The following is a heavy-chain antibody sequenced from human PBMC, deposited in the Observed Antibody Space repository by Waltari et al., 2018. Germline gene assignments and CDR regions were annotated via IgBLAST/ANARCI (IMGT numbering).Heavy chain of an antibody. D-gene: IGHD6-19*01. Sequence: EVVLVQSGGGLVQPGGSLRLSCAASGFTLSNYWMYWVRQTPGKGLMWDCSINPTTETTNYEDSVRGRFTISGDNAKNTLFLQMDSLRDEDTAIYYCVRGSNGWPGMDIWGQGATVTVSS. J-gene: IGHJ6*02. CDR2: INPTTETT. CDR1: GFTLSNYW. V-gene: IGHV3-74*01. CDR3: VRGSNGWPGMDI.